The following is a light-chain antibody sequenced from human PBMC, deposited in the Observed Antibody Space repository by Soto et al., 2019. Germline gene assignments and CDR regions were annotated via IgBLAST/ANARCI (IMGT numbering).Light chain of an antibody. J-gene: IGLJ1*01. Sequence: QSVLTPPPSTSGNPGQRGTISCSGDSSNIAKNYVYWYQQVPGMATKLLIYSDNQRPSGVPDRFSGSKSGTSASLANSGLRSEDEADYYCAAWDDRLSGYGFGGGTKLTVL. CDR3: AAWDDRLSGYG. CDR1: SSNIAKNY. CDR2: SDN. V-gene: IGLV1-47*02.